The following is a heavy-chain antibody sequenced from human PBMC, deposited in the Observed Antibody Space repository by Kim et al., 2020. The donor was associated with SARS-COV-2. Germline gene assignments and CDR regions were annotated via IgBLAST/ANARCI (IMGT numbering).Heavy chain of an antibody. J-gene: IGHJ6*02. CDR1: GGSISSYY. V-gene: IGHV4-59*01. CDR3: ARLTMVRGVYLYYYYGMDV. D-gene: IGHD3-10*01. Sequence: SETLSLTCTVSGGSISSYYWSWIRQPPGKGLEWIGYIYYSGSTNYNPSLKSRVTISVDTSKNQFSLKLSSVTAADTAVYYCARLTMVRGVYLYYYYGMDVWGQGTTVTVSS. CDR2: IYYSGST.